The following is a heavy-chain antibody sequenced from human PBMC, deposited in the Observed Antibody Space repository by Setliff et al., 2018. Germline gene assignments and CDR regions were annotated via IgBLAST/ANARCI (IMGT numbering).Heavy chain of an antibody. CDR2: IIPIFGTA. CDR1: GGTFSSYA. Sequence: GASVKVSCKASGGTFSSYAISWVRQAPGQGLEWMGGIIPIFGTANYAQKFQGRVTMTTDTSTSTAYMEVSSLRSEDTAVYYCARTDYYYYYIDVWGKGTTVTVSS. CDR3: ARTDYYYYYIDV. V-gene: IGHV1-69*05. J-gene: IGHJ6*03.